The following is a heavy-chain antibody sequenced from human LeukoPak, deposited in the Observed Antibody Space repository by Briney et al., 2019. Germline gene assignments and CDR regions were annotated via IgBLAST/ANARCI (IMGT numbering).Heavy chain of an antibody. Sequence: GGSLRLSCAASGFTFSSYGMHWVRQAPGKGLEWVTFIRYDGSHTYNADSVKGRFTISRDNSKNTLYLQMNSLRAEDTAVYYCARRRFFPDYWGQGTLVTVSS. CDR3: ARRRFFPDY. V-gene: IGHV3-30*02. CDR1: GFTFSSYG. CDR2: IRYDGSHT. J-gene: IGHJ4*02. D-gene: IGHD3-3*01.